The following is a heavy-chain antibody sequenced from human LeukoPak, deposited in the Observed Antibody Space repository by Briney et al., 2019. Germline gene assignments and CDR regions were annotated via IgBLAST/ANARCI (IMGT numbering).Heavy chain of an antibody. V-gene: IGHV1-46*01. CDR2: CNPSGGST. D-gene: IGHD1-26*01. J-gene: IGHJ4*02. Sequence: GASVKVSCEASGYTLTSYYMRWVRQAPGQGLECVGICNPSGGSTSYAQKFHGRVTMTRDTSTSTVYMELSSLRAEDTAVYYCASRGATSQDWGQGTLVTVSS. CDR1: GYTLTSYY. CDR3: ASRGATSQD.